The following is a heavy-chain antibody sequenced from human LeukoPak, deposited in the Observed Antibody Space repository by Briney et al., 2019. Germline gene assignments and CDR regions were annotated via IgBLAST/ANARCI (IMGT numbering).Heavy chain of an antibody. CDR2: IYYSETT. J-gene: IGHJ6*03. CDR3: AIQRADDYYYYVYV. V-gene: IGHV4-39*01. D-gene: IGHD5-12*01. CDR1: GGSINTANYY. Sequence: SETLSLTCTVSGGSINTANYYWGWVRQPPGKGVEWVGSIYYSETTYDNPSLKSRVTISIETSKNQFSLRLSSVTASDTAVYYCAIQRADDYYYYVYVWGERTTVAVS.